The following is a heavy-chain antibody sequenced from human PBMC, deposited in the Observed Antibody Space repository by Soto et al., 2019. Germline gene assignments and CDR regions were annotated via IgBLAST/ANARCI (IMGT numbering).Heavy chain of an antibody. J-gene: IGHJ6*02. D-gene: IGHD5-18*01. CDR3: ARNRGYSYGYVVYYYYYGMDV. V-gene: IGHV4-34*01. Sequence: SETLSLTCAVYGGSFSGYYWSWIRQPPGKGLEWIGEINHSGSTNYNPSLKSRVTISVDTSKNQSSLKLSSVTAADTAVYYCARNRGYSYGYVVYYYYYGMDVWGQGTTVTVSS. CDR1: GGSFSGYY. CDR2: INHSGST.